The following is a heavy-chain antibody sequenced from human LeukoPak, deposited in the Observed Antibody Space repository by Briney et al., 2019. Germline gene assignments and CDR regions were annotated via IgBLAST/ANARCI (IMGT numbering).Heavy chain of an antibody. D-gene: IGHD3-10*01. CDR2: INPNSGGT. CDR3: ARGDYYGSGSYSANWFDP. V-gene: IGHV1-2*02. J-gene: IGHJ5*02. CDR1: GYTFTGYY. Sequence: ASVKVSCKASGYTFTGYYMHWVRQAPGQGLEWMGWINPNSGGTNYAQKFRGRVTMTRDTSISTAYMELSRLRSDDTAVYYRARGDYYGSGSYSANWFDPWGQGTLVTVSS.